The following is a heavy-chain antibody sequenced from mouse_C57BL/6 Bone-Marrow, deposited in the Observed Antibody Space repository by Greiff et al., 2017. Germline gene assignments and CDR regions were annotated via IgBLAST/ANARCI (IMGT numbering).Heavy chain of an antibody. V-gene: IGHV1-55*01. Sequence: QVQLQQPGAELVKPGASVKMSCKASGYTFTSYWITWVKQRPGQGLEWIGDIYPGSGSTNYNEKFKSKATLTVDTSSSTAYMQLSSLTSEDSAVYYCARGKIGGVREGYWGQGTTLTVSS. J-gene: IGHJ2*01. CDR1: GYTFTSYW. CDR2: IYPGSGST. CDR3: ARGKIGGVREGY. D-gene: IGHD1-1*02.